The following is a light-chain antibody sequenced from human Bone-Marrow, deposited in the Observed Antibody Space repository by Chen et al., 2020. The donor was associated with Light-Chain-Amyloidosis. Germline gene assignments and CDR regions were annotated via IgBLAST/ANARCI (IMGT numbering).Light chain of an antibody. CDR3: SSYTITDTLV. J-gene: IGLJ1*01. V-gene: IGLV2-14*01. Sequence: QSALTQPASVSGSPGQSITISCTGTSSDVGGDNHVSWYQQHPDKAPKLMIYEVTNRPSWVPDRFSGSKSENTASLTISGLQTEGEADYFCSSYTITDTLVFGSGTRVTVL. CDR1: SSDVGGDNH. CDR2: EVT.